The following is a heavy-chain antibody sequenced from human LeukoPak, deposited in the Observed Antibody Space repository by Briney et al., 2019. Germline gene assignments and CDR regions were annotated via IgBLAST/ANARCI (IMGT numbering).Heavy chain of an antibody. J-gene: IGHJ3*02. Sequence: PGRSLRLSCAASGFTFDDYAMHWVRQAPGKGLEWVSGISWNSGSIGYADSVKGRFTISRDNAKNSLYLQMNSLRAEDTALYYCAKDPRPSGGGDAFDIWGQGTMVTVSS. D-gene: IGHD3-10*01. CDR3: AKDPRPSGGGDAFDI. CDR1: GFTFDDYA. V-gene: IGHV3-9*01. CDR2: ISWNSGSI.